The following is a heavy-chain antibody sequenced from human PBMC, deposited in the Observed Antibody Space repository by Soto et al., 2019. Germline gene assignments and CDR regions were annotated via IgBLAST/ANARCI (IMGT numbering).Heavy chain of an antibody. D-gene: IGHD4-17*01. CDR2: IYPDDSDT. Sequence: GESLKISCKGSGYSFTTNWIGWVRQMPGKGLEWMGIIYPDDSDTTYSPSFQGQVSISVDKSISTAYLQWSSLKASDTALYYCARRTTSRFDPWGQGTLVTVPS. J-gene: IGHJ5*02. V-gene: IGHV5-51*01. CDR3: ARRTTSRFDP. CDR1: GYSFTTNW.